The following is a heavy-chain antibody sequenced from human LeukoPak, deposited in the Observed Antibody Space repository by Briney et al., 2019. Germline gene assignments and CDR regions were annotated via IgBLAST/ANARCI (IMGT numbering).Heavy chain of an antibody. CDR3: AREYSSGGNYYYYYYMDV. V-gene: IGHV3-74*01. D-gene: IGHD6-19*01. CDR2: INSDGSST. J-gene: IGHJ6*03. Sequence: GGSLRLSCAASGFTFSSYWMHWVRQAPGKGLVWVSRINSDGSSTSYADSVKGRFTISRDNAKNTLYLQMNSLRAEDTAVYYCAREYSSGGNYYYYYYMDVWGKGTTVTVSS. CDR1: GFTFSSYW.